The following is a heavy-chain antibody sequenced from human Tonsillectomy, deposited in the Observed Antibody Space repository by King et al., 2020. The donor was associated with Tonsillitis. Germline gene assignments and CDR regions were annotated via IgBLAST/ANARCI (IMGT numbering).Heavy chain of an antibody. CDR3: ARDQGVTAIASSFDS. Sequence: QLQESGPGLVKPSETLSLKCTVSGGSISSHYLSLLRQPAGNGLEWIGRFHFSGSANYNPSLRSRVTKSVDTSKNQFSLMLGSVTAADTAVYYWARDQGVTAIASSFDSWGQGTLVTVSS. CDR2: FHFSGSA. J-gene: IGHJ4*02. D-gene: IGHD2-21*02. V-gene: IGHV4-4*07. CDR1: GGSISSHY.